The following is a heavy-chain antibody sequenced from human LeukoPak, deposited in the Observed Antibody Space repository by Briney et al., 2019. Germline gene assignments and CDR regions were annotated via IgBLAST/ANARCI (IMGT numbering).Heavy chain of an antibody. Sequence: TSETLSLTCAVYGGSFSGYYWSWIRQPPGKGLEWIGEINHSGSTNYNPSLKSRVTISVDTSKNQFSLKLSSVTAADTAVYYCATSGLVYGDYGFDYWGQGTLVTVSS. D-gene: IGHD4-17*01. V-gene: IGHV4-34*01. CDR1: GGSFSGYY. J-gene: IGHJ4*02. CDR2: INHSGST. CDR3: ATSGLVYGDYGFDY.